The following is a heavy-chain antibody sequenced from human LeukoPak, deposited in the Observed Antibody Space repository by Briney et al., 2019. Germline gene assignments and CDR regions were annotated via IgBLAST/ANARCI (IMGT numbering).Heavy chain of an antibody. CDR1: GYTFTGYY. J-gene: IGHJ4*02. V-gene: IGHV1-2*02. CDR3: ARVVDGYNYGDRDY. D-gene: IGHD5-24*01. CDR2: INPNSGGT. Sequence: ASVKVSCKASGYTFTGYYMHWVRQAPGQGLEWMGWINPNSGGTNYAQKFQGRVTMTRDTSISTAYMELSRLRSDDTAVYYCARVVDGYNYGDRDYWGQGTLVTVSS.